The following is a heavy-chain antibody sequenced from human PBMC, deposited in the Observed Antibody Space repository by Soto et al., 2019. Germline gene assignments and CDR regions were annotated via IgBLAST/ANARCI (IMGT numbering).Heavy chain of an antibody. J-gene: IGHJ4*02. Sequence: GGSLRLSCAASGFTFSNAWMNWVRQAPGKGLEWVGRIKSKTDGGTTDYAAPVKGRFTISRDDSKNTLYLQMNSLKTEDTAVYYCTTDLIRLQNAYFDYWGQGTLVTVSS. CDR3: TTDLIRLQNAYFDY. V-gene: IGHV3-15*07. D-gene: IGHD4-4*01. CDR2: IKSKTDGGTT. CDR1: GFTFSNAW.